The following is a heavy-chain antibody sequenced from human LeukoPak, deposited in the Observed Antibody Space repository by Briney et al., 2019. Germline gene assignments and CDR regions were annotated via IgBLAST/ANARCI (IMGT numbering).Heavy chain of an antibody. Sequence: ASVKVSCKASGYTFTGYYMHWVRQAPGQGLEWMGWINPNSGGTNYAQKFQGRVIMTRDTSIRTAYMELSRLRSDDTAVYYCARSYYYGSGSIYYYYMDVWGKGTKVNGSS. CDR3: ARSYYYGSGSIYYYYMDV. V-gene: IGHV1-2*02. CDR2: INPNSGGT. D-gene: IGHD3-10*01. J-gene: IGHJ6*03. CDR1: GYTFTGYY.